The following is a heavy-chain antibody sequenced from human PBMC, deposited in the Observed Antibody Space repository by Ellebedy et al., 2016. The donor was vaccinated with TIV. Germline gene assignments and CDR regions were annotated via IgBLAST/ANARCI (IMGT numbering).Heavy chain of an antibody. CDR3: TSAYHHYVWGTYRYTSDY. CDR2: IKSKTDGGTT. CDR1: GFSFTNAW. J-gene: IGHJ4*02. Sequence: GGSLRLSXAASGFSFTNAWMSWVRQAPGKGLEWLGRIKSKTDGGTTDYAAPVQGRFTISRDDSKDTLYLQMNSLKTEDTGVYLCTSAYHHYVWGTYRYTSDYWGQGTLVTVSS. V-gene: IGHV3-15*01. D-gene: IGHD3-16*02.